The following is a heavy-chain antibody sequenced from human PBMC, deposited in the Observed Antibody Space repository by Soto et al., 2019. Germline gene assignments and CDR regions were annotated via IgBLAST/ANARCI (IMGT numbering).Heavy chain of an antibody. CDR3: ARDRLGYDMLTGPNYGMDV. CDR1: GFTFSSYG. CDR2: ISYDGDNK. D-gene: IGHD3-9*01. V-gene: IGHV3-30*03. J-gene: IGHJ6*02. Sequence: QVQLVESGGGVVQPGGSPRLSCAASGFTFSSYGMHWVRQAPGKGLEWVAVISYDGDNKYYTDSVKGRVTISRDNAKNTLDLQMNSLRGDDSAVYHCARDRLGYDMLTGPNYGMDVWGQGTTVTVPS.